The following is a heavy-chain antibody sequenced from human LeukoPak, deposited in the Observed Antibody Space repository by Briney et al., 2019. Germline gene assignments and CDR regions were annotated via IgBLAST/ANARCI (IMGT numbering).Heavy chain of an antibody. CDR1: GFTFSGSA. J-gene: IGHJ4*02. CDR2: IRSKANSYAT. Sequence: GGSLRLSCAASGFTFSGSAMHWVRQASGKGLEWVGRIRSKANSYATAYAASVKGRFTISRDDSKNTAYLQMNSLKTEDTAVYYCTSSLYDSSGYYYLFWGQGTLVTVSS. V-gene: IGHV3-73*01. D-gene: IGHD3-22*01. CDR3: TSSLYDSSGYYYLF.